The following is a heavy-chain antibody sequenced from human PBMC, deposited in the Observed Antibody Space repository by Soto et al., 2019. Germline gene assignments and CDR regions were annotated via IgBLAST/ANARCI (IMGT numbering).Heavy chain of an antibody. V-gene: IGHV3-23*01. Sequence: EVQLLESGGSLVQPGGYLRLYCAASGFTFSTFAMNWVRQAPGEGLEWVSSISGSGGNTQYADSVKGRVTISRDNSKNTLYLQMNTLRAEDTAVYYCAKGDVLMTTSGGWCNCFDPWGQGTLVIVSS. CDR3: AKGDVLMTTSGGWCNCFDP. J-gene: IGHJ5*02. D-gene: IGHD3-16*01. CDR1: GFTFSTFA. CDR2: ISGSGGNT.